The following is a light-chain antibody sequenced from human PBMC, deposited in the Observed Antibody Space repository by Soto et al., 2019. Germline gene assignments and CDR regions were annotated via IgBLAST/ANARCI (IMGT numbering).Light chain of an antibody. Sequence: AIQMTQSPSSLSASVGDRVTITCRASQGISKDLGWYQQRPGKAPKLLIYDASSLQSGVPSRFSGSGSGTDFTLTISSLLPEDFATYYCLQDYSYPLTFGGGTKVEIK. J-gene: IGKJ4*01. V-gene: IGKV1-6*01. CDR1: QGISKD. CDR3: LQDYSYPLT. CDR2: DAS.